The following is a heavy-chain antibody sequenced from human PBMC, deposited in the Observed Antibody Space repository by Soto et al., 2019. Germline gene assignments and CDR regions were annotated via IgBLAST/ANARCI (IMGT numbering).Heavy chain of an antibody. Sequence: GASVKVSCKASGGTFSSYAISWVRQAPGQGLEWMGGIIPIFGTANYAQKFQGRVTITADESTSTAYMELSSLRSEDTAVYYCARDPSQLRYFDWPLDYWGQGTLVTVS. CDR3: ARDPSQLRYFDWPLDY. CDR2: IIPIFGTA. J-gene: IGHJ4*02. D-gene: IGHD3-9*01. V-gene: IGHV1-69*13. CDR1: GGTFSSYA.